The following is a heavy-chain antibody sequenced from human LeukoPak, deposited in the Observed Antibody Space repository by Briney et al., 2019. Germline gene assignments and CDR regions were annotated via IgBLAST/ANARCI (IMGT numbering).Heavy chain of an antibody. J-gene: IGHJ4*02. Sequence: SETLSLTCTVSGSSISSYYWSWIRQPPGKGLEWIGEINHSGSTNYNPSLKSRVTISVDTSKNQFSLKLSSVTAADTAVYYCARLGKRYFDWFPTYYFDYWGQGTLVTVSS. CDR2: INHSGST. D-gene: IGHD3-9*01. CDR1: GSSISSYY. V-gene: IGHV4-34*01. CDR3: ARLGKRYFDWFPTYYFDY.